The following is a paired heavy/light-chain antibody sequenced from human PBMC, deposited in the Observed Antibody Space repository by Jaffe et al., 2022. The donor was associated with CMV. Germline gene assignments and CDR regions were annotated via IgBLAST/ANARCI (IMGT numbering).Light chain of an antibody. V-gene: IGKV2-28*01. J-gene: IGKJ4*01. Sequence: DIVMTQSPLSLPVTPGEPASISCRSSQSLLHSNGYNYLDWYLQKPGQSPQLLIYLGSNRASGVPHRFSGSGSGTDFTLKISRVEAEDVGVYYCMQALQTPLTFGGGTKVEIK. CDR2: LGS. CDR1: QSLLHSNGYNY. CDR3: MQALQTPLT.
Heavy chain of an antibody. V-gene: IGHV5-10-1*03. CDR2: IDPSDSYT. J-gene: IGHJ6*03. CDR3: ARQHGRDKYDFLSRPRNYYYYYMDV. D-gene: IGHD3-3*01. CDR1: GYSFTSYW. Sequence: EVQLVQSGAEVKKPGESLRISCKGSGYSFTSYWISWVRQMPGKGLEWMGSIDPSDSYTNYSPSFQGHVTISADKSISTAYLQWSSLKASDTAMYYCARQHGRDKYDFLSRPRNYYYYYMDVWGKGTTVTVSS.